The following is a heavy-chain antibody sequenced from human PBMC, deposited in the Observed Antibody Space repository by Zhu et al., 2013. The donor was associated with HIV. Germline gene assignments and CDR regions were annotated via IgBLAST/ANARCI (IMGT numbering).Heavy chain of an antibody. CDR2: ISSSSTI. J-gene: IGHJ4*02. Sequence: EVQLVESGGGLVQPGGSLRLSCAASGFTFSSYSMNWVRQAPGKGLEWVSYISSSSTIYYADSVKGRFTISRDNAKNSLYLQMNSLRAEDTAVYYCAREEYYCSSTSCHLFDYWGQGTLVTVSS. V-gene: IGHV3-48*04. CDR3: AREEYYCSSTSCHLFDY. D-gene: IGHD2-2*01. CDR1: GFTFSSYS.